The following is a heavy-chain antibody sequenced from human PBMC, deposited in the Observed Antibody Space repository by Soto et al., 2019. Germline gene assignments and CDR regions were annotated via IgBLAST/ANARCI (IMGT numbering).Heavy chain of an antibody. D-gene: IGHD2-2*01. V-gene: IGHV4-61*01. CDR2: IYYRGHT. CDR3: ARGIKGSDQGRYYYGMDV. Sequence: QGQLQESGPGLVKSSETLSLTCTVSGGSVSSGSSYWSWIRQPPGKGLEWIGHIYYRGHTNYNPSPMRRVITSVDTTNNQFSLKLSSVTAAETAVYYLARGIKGSDQGRYYYGMDVWGQGTTVTVSS. CDR1: GGSVSSGSSY. J-gene: IGHJ6*02.